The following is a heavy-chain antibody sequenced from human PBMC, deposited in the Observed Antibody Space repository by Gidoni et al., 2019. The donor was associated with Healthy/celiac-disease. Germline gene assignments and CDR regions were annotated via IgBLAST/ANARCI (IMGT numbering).Heavy chain of an antibody. CDR1: GYSFTSYW. V-gene: IGHV5-51*01. CDR2: IYPGDSDT. Sequence: EVQLVQSGAEVKKPGESLKISCKGSGYSFTSYWIGWVRQMPGKGLEWMGIIYPGDSDTRYSPSFQGQVTISADKSISTAYLQWSSLKASDTAMYYCARWGGEYSYGHPSPYYFDYWGQGTLVTVSS. J-gene: IGHJ4*02. CDR3: ARWGGEYSYGHPSPYYFDY. D-gene: IGHD5-18*01.